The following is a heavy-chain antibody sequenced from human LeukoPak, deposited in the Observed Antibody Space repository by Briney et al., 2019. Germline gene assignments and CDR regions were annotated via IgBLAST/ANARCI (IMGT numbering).Heavy chain of an antibody. D-gene: IGHD5-18*01. CDR1: GYRFTSYW. J-gene: IGHJ4*02. CDR2: IYPGDSDT. Sequence: GESLKNSCKGSGYRFTSYWIGWVRQVPGKGLEWMGIIYPGDSDTRYSPSFQGQVTISADKSISTAYLQWSSLKASDTAMYYCARADTAMVTDYWGQGTLVTVSS. V-gene: IGHV5-51*01. CDR3: ARADTAMVTDY.